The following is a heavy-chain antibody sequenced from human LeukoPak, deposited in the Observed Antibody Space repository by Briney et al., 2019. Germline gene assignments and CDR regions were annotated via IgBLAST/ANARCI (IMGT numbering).Heavy chain of an antibody. D-gene: IGHD6-13*01. CDR1: GYSFTSYW. CDR3: AKYSSSWYSWFDP. V-gene: IGHV5-51*01. CDR2: IYPGDSDT. Sequence: GASLKISCKGSGYSFTSYWIGWVRQMPGKGLEWMGIIYPGDSDTRYSPSFQGQVTISADKSISTAYLQWSSLKASDTAMYYCAKYSSSWYSWFDPWGQGTLVTVSS. J-gene: IGHJ5*02.